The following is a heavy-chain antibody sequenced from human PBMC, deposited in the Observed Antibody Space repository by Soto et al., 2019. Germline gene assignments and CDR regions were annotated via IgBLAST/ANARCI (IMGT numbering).Heavy chain of an antibody. D-gene: IGHD1-1*01. CDR1: GDSVSSNSAA. J-gene: IGHJ6*03. Sequence: QAQLQQSGPGLVKPSQTLSLTCDISGDSVSSNSAAWNWIRQTPSRGLERLGRTYYRSKWYINYAVSVQSRITVNPDTSKTQFSLQLNSVTPEDTAVYYCARGSWDDVTGHYYMDVWGKGTTVTVSS. V-gene: IGHV6-1*01. CDR2: TYYRSKWYI. CDR3: ARGSWDDVTGHYYMDV.